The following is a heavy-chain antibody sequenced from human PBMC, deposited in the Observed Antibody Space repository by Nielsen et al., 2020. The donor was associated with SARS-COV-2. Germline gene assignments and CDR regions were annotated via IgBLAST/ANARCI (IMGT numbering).Heavy chain of an antibody. CDR3: ARDEASRGFPSSYYYGMDV. CDR1: GYTFVSYG. D-gene: IGHD3-22*01. Sequence: ASVKVSCKASGYTFVSYGISWVRQAPGQGLEWMGWNSAYNGNTKYAQKLQGRVTMTTDTSTSTAYMELRSLRSDDTAVYFCARDEASRGFPSSYYYGMDVWGQGTTVTVSS. CDR2: NSAYNGNT. J-gene: IGHJ6*02. V-gene: IGHV1-18*01.